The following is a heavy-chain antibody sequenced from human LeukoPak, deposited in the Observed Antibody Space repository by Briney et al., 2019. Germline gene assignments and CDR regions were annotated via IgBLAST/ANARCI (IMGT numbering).Heavy chain of an antibody. V-gene: IGHV3-7*01. D-gene: IGHD5-24*01. J-gene: IGHJ6*03. CDR2: IKQDGSEK. CDR3: AGLEMAWGVYYYYYMDV. CDR1: GFTFSNYA. Sequence: GGSLRLSCEASGFTFSNYAMSWVRQAPAKGLEWVANIKQDGSEKYYVDSVRGRFTITRDNAKNSLYLQMNSLRAEDTAVYCCAGLEMAWGVYYYYYMDVWGKGTTVTVSS.